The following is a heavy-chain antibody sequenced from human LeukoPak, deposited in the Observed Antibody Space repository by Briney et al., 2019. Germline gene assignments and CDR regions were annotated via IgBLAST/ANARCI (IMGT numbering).Heavy chain of an antibody. CDR3: ARGSTLPFDY. J-gene: IGHJ4*02. CDR1: GGSFSGYY. CDR2: INHSGST. V-gene: IGHV4-34*01. Sequence: SETLSLTCAVYGGSFSGYYWSWIRQPPGKGLEWIGEINHSGSTNYNPSLKSRVTISVDTSKNQFPLKLSSVTAADTAVYYCARGSTLPFDYWGQGTLVTVSS.